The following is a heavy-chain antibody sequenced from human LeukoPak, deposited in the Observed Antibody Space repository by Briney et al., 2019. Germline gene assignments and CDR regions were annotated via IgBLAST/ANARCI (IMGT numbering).Heavy chain of an antibody. V-gene: IGHV3-21*01. CDR2: ISSSSSYI. CDR1: GFTFSSYS. CDR3: ARRGYGKAFDL. Sequence: GXXLRLSCAASGFTFSSYSMNWVRQAPGKGLEWVSSISSSSSYIYYEDSVKGRFTISRDNAKNSLYLQINRLRPEDTAVYYCARRGYGKAFDLWGQGTMVTVSS. J-gene: IGHJ3*01. D-gene: IGHD6-13*01.